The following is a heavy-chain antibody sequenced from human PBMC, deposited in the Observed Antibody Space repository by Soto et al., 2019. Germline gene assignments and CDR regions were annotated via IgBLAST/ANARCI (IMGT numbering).Heavy chain of an antibody. Sequence: QVQLVESGGGVVQPGRSLRLSCAASGFTFSSYGMHWVRQAPGKGLEWVAVIWYDGSNKYYADSVKGRFTISRDNSKNTLYLQMNSLRAEDTAVYYWARDAYSSGPFDYWGQGTLVTVSS. V-gene: IGHV3-33*01. D-gene: IGHD6-19*01. J-gene: IGHJ4*02. CDR3: ARDAYSSGPFDY. CDR1: GFTFSSYG. CDR2: IWYDGSNK.